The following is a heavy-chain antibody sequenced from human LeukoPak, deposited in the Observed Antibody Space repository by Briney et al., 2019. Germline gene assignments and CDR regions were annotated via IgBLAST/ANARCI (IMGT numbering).Heavy chain of an antibody. V-gene: IGHV6-1*01. CDR1: GDSVSSNSVT. J-gene: IGHJ5*02. D-gene: IGHD2-2*01. CDR3: ARRLTQYDCFDP. Sequence: SQTLSLTCAISGDSVSSNSVTWNWIKQPPSRGLEWLGRTYYRSTWYNDYAVSVRGRITVNPDTSKNQFSLHLNSVTPEDTAVYYCARRLTQYDCFDPWGQGILVTVSS. CDR2: TYYRSTWYN.